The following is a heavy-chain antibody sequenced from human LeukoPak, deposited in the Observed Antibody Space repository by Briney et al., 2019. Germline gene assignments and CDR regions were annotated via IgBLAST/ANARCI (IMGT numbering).Heavy chain of an antibody. J-gene: IGHJ4*02. V-gene: IGHV3-23*01. CDR1: GFTFSSYA. CDR3: AKRGAVAGTRLYYFDY. D-gene: IGHD6-19*01. Sequence: GGSLRLSCAASGFTFSSYAMNWVRQAPGKGLEWVSGISGSGTNTYYADSVKGRFTISRDNSKNTLYMQMNSLRAEVTAVYYCAKRGAVAGTRLYYFDYWGQGTLVTVSS. CDR2: ISGSGTNT.